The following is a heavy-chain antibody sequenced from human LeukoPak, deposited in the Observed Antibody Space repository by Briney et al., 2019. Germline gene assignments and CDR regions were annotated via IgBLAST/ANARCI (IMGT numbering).Heavy chain of an antibody. CDR1: GGSISSSSYY. D-gene: IGHD3-16*01. CDR3: ARETSQKGAHYMDV. Sequence: SETLSLTCTVSGGSISSSSYYWGWIRQPPGKGLEWIGSIYYSGSTYYNPSLKSRVTISVDTSKNQFSLKLTSVTAADTAVYYCARETSQKGAHYMDVWGKGTTVTISS. CDR2: IYYSGST. V-gene: IGHV4-39*07. J-gene: IGHJ6*03.